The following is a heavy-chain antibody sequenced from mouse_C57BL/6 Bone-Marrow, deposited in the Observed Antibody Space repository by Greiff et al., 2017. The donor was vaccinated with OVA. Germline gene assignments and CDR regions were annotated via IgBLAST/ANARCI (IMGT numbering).Heavy chain of an antibody. Sequence: EVQLVESGGGLVQPGGSLKLSCAASGFTFSDYYMYWVRQTPEKRLEWVAYISNGGGSTYYPDTVKGRFTISRDNTKTTLYLQMSRLKSEDTAMYYCARDSIFAYWGQGTLVTVSA. CDR3: ARDSIFAY. V-gene: IGHV5-12*01. CDR2: ISNGGGST. J-gene: IGHJ3*01. D-gene: IGHD2-10*02. CDR1: GFTFSDYY.